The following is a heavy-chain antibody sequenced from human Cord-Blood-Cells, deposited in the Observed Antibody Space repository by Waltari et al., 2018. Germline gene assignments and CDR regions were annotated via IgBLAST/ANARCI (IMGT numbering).Heavy chain of an antibody. CDR2: IHHSGST. J-gene: IGHJ5*02. CDR3: ARGGGLVVPAASNWFDP. CDR1: GGSFSGYY. D-gene: IGHD2-2*01. Sequence: QVQLQQWGAGLLKPSETLSLTGAVYGGSFSGYYWSWIRQPPGKGLEWIGEIHHSGSTNYNPSLNSRVTISVDTSKNQFSLKLSSVTAADTAVYYCARGGGLVVPAASNWFDPWGQGTLVTVSS. V-gene: IGHV4-34*01.